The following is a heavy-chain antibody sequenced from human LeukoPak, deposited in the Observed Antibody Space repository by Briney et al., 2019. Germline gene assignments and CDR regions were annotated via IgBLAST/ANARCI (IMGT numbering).Heavy chain of an antibody. CDR1: GGSISSSDYY. CDR2: IYYSGTA. CDR3: ARDPGRIAPDWYFDL. D-gene: IGHD6-13*01. Sequence: SETLSLTCTVSGGSISSSDYYWGWIRQPPGKGLEWIASIYYSGTAHYNPSLKSRVTISVDTSKSQFSLKLSSVTAADTAVYYCARDPGRIAPDWYFDLWGRGTLVTVSS. V-gene: IGHV4-39*07. J-gene: IGHJ2*01.